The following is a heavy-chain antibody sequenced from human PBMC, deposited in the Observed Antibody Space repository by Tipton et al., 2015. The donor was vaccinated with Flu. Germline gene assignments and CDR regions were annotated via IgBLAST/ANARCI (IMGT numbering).Heavy chain of an antibody. CDR3: ARDWDRYCSSTSWYMEDF. Sequence: QLVQSGAEVKKPGASVKVSCKASGYTFTSYGISWVRQAPGQGLEWMGWISAYNGNTNYAQKLQGRVTMTTDTSTSTAYMELRSLRSVNTAVYYCARDWDRYCSSTSWYMEDFLGQGTLVTVSS. CDR1: GYTFTSYG. V-gene: IGHV1-18*01. J-gene: IGHJ4*02. D-gene: IGHD2-2*02. CDR2: ISAYNGNT.